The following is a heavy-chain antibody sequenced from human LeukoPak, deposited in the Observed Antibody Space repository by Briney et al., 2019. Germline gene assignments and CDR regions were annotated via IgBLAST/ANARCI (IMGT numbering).Heavy chain of an antibody. CDR1: GFKSDDIA. CDR3: SPEAFDF. CDR2: INSDGTST. J-gene: IGHJ4*02. V-gene: IGHV3-74*01. Sequence: PGGSLRLSCTASGFKSDDIALTWVRQAPGKGLEWVSRINSDGTSTSYADSVKGRFSILRDNAKNTLYLQMNSLRAEDTAVYYCSPEAFDFWGRGTLVTVSS.